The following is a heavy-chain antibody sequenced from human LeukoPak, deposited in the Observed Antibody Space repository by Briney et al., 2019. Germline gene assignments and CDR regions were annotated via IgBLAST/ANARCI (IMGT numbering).Heavy chain of an antibody. J-gene: IGHJ4*02. D-gene: IGHD6-6*01. CDR1: GFTFSSYS. Sequence: GGSLRLSCAASGFTFSSYSMNWVRQAPGKGLEWVSSISSSSSYIYYADSVKGRFTISRDYAKNSLYLQMNSLRAEDTAVYYCARGNSFVAARWYLDSWGQGALVTASS. V-gene: IGHV3-21*01. CDR2: ISSSSSYI. CDR3: ARGNSFVAARWYLDS.